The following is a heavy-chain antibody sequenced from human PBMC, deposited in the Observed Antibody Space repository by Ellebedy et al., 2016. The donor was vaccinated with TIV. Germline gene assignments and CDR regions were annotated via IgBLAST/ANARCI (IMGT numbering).Heavy chain of an antibody. V-gene: IGHV4-38-2*02. CDR2: IYPDGST. J-gene: IGHJ5*02. CDR1: GYSISSGYY. CDR3: ARQSIAALGWFDP. Sequence: MPSETLSLTCSVTGYSISSGYYWGWIRQFPGKGLEWIGSIYPDGSTYYSPSLRSRVTISVDTSKNEFSLKLSSVTAADTAVYYCARQSIAALGWFDPWGQGTRVTVSS. D-gene: IGHD6-6*01.